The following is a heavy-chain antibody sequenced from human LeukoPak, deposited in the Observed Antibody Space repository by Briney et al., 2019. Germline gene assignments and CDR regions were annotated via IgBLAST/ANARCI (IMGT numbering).Heavy chain of an antibody. V-gene: IGHV3-23*01. CDR3: AKDKCSSTSCYDFDRRYNWFDP. CDR2: ISGSGGST. D-gene: IGHD2-2*01. CDR1: GFTFSSYG. J-gene: IGHJ5*02. Sequence: GGSLRLSCAASGFTFSSYGMSWVRQAPGKGLEWVSAISGSGGSTYYADSVKGRFTISRDNSKNTLYLQMNSLRAEDTAVYYCAKDKCSSTSCYDFDRRYNWFDPWGQGTLVTVSS.